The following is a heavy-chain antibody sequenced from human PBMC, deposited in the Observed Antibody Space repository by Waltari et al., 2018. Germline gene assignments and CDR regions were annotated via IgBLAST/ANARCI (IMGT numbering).Heavy chain of an antibody. CDR3: ARGTYYYDKGWFDP. CDR2: INSDGSST. J-gene: IGHJ5*02. V-gene: IGHV3-74*01. D-gene: IGHD3-22*01. CDR1: GFPFSSYW. Sequence: EVQLVESGGGLVQPGGSLRLSCAASGFPFSSYWLHWVRQAPGKGLVWVTRINSDGSSTFYADSVKGRFTISRDNAKNTLWLQMSSLRAEDTAIYYCARGTYYYDKGWFDPWGQGTLVTVSS.